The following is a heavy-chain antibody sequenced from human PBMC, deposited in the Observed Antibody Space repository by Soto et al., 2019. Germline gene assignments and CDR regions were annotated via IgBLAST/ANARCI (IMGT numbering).Heavy chain of an antibody. CDR1: GGSISSAENF. D-gene: IGHD3-22*01. CDR2: INYSGNT. Sequence: QVQLQESGPGLVRPSQTLSLRCSVSGGSISSAENFWSWVRQPPGKGLEWIGYINYSGNTYFNPSLQSRLAISVDTSINQFSLRLTSVTAADTAVYYCARASGDSSGYSFDYWGQGTLVTVSS. J-gene: IGHJ4*02. CDR3: ARASGDSSGYSFDY. V-gene: IGHV4-30-4*01.